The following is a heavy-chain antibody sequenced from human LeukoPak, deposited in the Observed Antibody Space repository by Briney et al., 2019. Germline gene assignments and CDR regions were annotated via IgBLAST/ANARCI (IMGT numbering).Heavy chain of an antibody. CDR3: ARVYGSSWYYYFQH. J-gene: IGHJ1*01. D-gene: IGHD6-13*01. Sequence: GASVKVSCKASGYTFTSYDINWVRQATGQGLEWMGWMNPNSGNTGYAQKFQGRVTMTRNTSISTAYMELSSLRSEDTAVYYCARVYGSSWYYYFQHWGQGTLVTVSS. CDR1: GYTFTSYD. CDR2: MNPNSGNT. V-gene: IGHV1-8*01.